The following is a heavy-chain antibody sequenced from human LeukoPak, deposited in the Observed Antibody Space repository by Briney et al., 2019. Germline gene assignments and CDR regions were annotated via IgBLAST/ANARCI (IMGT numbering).Heavy chain of an antibody. CDR3: ARASGYSSGWTLYYYYGMDV. CDR1: GFTVSSNY. V-gene: IGHV3-66*01. Sequence: GGSLRLSCAASGFTVSSNYMSWVRQAPGKGLEWVSVIYSGGSTYYADSVKGRFTISRDNSKNTLYLQMNSLRAEDTAVYYCARASGYSSGWTLYYYYGMDVWGQGTTVTVSS. D-gene: IGHD6-19*01. J-gene: IGHJ6*02. CDR2: IYSGGST.